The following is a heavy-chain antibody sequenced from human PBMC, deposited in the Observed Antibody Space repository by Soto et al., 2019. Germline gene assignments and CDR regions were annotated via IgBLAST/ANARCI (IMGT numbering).Heavy chain of an antibody. V-gene: IGHV3-30*18. CDR3: ANVGSVDLDDY. D-gene: IGHD3-10*01. CDR1: GFTFSSYG. J-gene: IGHJ4*02. Sequence: GGSLRLSCAASGFTFSSYGMHWVRQAPGKGLEWVAVISYDGSNKYYADSVKGRFTISRDNSKNTLYLQMNSLRAEDTAVYYCANVGSVDLDDYWGQGTLVTVSS. CDR2: ISYDGSNK.